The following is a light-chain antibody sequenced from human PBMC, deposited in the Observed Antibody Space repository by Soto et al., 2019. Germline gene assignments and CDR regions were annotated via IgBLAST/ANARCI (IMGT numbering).Light chain of an antibody. V-gene: IGLV2-23*01. CDR2: DGN. CDR1: SSDVGSSSF. Sequence: QSALTQPASVSGSPGQSISISCTGTSSDVGSSSFLSWYQQHPGKAPNLMIYDGNQRPSGVSNRFSGSKSGNTASLTISGLQAEDEADYYCCAYASTHLVFGGGTKLTVL. J-gene: IGLJ3*02. CDR3: CAYASTHLV.